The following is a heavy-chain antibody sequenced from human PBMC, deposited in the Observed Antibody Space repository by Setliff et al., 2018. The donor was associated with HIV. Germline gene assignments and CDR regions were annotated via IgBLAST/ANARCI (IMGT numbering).Heavy chain of an antibody. CDR1: GFTFNSYW. J-gene: IGHJ2*01. V-gene: IGHV3-7*03. Sequence: GGSLRLSCAASGFTFNSYWMSWVRQAPGKGLEWVANIKRDGSEKYYVDSAKGRFTISRDNAKNSLYLQMNSLRAEDTAVYYCARDFKDDYSNRWRSYWYFDLWGRGTLVTVSS. D-gene: IGHD4-4*01. CDR2: IKRDGSEK. CDR3: ARDFKDDYSNRWRSYWYFDL.